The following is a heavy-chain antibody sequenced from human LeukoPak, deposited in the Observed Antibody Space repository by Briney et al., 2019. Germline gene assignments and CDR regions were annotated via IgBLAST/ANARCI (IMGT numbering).Heavy chain of an antibody. Sequence: GASVKVSCKASGYTFTGYYMQWVRQAPGQGLEWMGRINPNSGGTNYAQKFQGRVTMTRDTSISTAYMELSRLRSDDTAVYYCARALNRYHYYGSGSYEDYWGQGTLVTVSS. CDR3: ARALNRYHYYGSGSYEDY. V-gene: IGHV1-2*06. CDR1: GYTFTGYY. CDR2: INPNSGGT. D-gene: IGHD3-10*01. J-gene: IGHJ4*02.